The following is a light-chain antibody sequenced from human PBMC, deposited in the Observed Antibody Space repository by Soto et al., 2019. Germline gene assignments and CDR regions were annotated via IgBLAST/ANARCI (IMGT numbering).Light chain of an antibody. V-gene: IGKV1-5*03. J-gene: IGKJ2*01. Sequence: DTQMTQSPSTLSASVGDRVTITCRVSQNIGRWLAWYQQKSGKAPKLLVYEASSLQSGVSSRFSGSGSGTEFTLTINSLQPDDFATYYCQQYNIYSPYTFGQGTRLAIK. CDR1: QNIGRW. CDR2: EAS. CDR3: QQYNIYSPYT.